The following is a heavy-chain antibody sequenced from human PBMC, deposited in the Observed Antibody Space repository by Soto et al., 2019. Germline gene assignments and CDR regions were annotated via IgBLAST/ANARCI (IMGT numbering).Heavy chain of an antibody. Sequence: EVQLVQSGAEVKKPGESLRISCKGSGYSFTSYWITWVRLMPGKGLEWMGRIDPSDSYTNYRPSCQGHVTISADKSISTAYLQSSSLKASDTAMYYCARLPLAAAYSDAKSRGQGTLVTVSS. CDR3: ARLPLAAAYSDAKS. V-gene: IGHV5-10-1*01. CDR1: GYSFTSYW. CDR2: IDPSDSYT. J-gene: IGHJ4*02. D-gene: IGHD6-13*01.